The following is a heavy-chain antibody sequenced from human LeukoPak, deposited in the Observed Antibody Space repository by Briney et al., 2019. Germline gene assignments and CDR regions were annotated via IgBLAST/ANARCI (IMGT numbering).Heavy chain of an antibody. Sequence: PSETLSLTCTVSGASISSYYWSWIRQPAGKGLEWIGRIYPSGSTNYNPSLKSRLTMPLDTSKNQFSLKLSSVTAADTAVYYCARVGLRETAWFDPWGQGTPVAVSS. CDR2: IYPSGST. D-gene: IGHD5-12*01. CDR1: GASISSYY. J-gene: IGHJ5*02. V-gene: IGHV4-4*07. CDR3: ARVGLRETAWFDP.